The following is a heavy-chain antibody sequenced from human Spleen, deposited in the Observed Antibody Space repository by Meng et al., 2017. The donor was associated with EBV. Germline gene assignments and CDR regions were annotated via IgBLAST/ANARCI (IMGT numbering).Heavy chain of an antibody. CDR3: ARGKID. J-gene: IGHJ4*02. CDR1: GDSVSSGNYY. D-gene: IGHD2-21*01. CDR2: IYYSGST. V-gene: IGHV4-61*01. Sequence: QVQLQESGPGLVKPSETLSLTCTVSGDSVSSGNYYWNWIRQPPGKGLEWIGYIYYSGSTNYSPSLKSRVTILVDTSKNQFSLKLNSVTAADTAVYYCARGKIDWGQGTLVTVSS.